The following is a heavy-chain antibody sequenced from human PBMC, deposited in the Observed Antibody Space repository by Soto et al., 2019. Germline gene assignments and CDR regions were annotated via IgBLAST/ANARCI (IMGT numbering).Heavy chain of an antibody. Sequence: PXGSLRISCAASGFTFNDSSMNWVRQAPGKGLEWVSSSRRSSTLLYYADSVKGRFTISRDTAKNSLYLQMNRLRAEDTAVYYCAREYYYESNGWLPPFDYWAQGTLVTVSS. J-gene: IGHJ4*02. D-gene: IGHD3-22*01. V-gene: IGHV3-21*06. CDR1: GFTFNDSS. CDR3: AREYYYESNGWLPPFDY. CDR2: SRRSSTLL.